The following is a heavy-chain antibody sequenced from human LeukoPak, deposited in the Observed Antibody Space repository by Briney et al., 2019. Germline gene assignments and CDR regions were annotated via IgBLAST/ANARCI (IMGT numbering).Heavy chain of an antibody. Sequence: GGSLRLSCAASGFIFSSYGMHWVRQAPGKGLEWVAVIWSDASNTYYVDSVKGRFTTSRDNSKNTVYLQMNSLRAEDTAVYYCAKAVASGRSFDYWGQGTLVTVSS. CDR2: IWSDASNT. J-gene: IGHJ4*02. CDR3: AKAVASGRSFDY. CDR1: GFIFSSYG. V-gene: IGHV3-33*06. D-gene: IGHD6-19*01.